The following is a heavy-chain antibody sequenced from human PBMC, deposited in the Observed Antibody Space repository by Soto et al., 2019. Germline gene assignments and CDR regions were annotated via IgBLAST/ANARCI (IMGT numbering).Heavy chain of an antibody. CDR2: IIPIFGTA. D-gene: IGHD3-3*01. J-gene: IGHJ6*02. Sequence: SVKVSCKASGGTFSSYAISWVRQAPGQGLEWMGGIIPIFGTANYAQKFQGRVTITADESTSTAYMELSSLRSEDTAVYYCARTRRSTRITIFGVGPYYYYGTDVWGQGTTVTVSS. V-gene: IGHV1-69*13. CDR3: ARTRRSTRITIFGVGPYYYYGTDV. CDR1: GGTFSSYA.